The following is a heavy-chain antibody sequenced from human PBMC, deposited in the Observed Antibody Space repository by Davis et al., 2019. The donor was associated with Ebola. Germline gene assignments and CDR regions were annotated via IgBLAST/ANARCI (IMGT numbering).Heavy chain of an antibody. V-gene: IGHV4-59*01. CDR3: ARGIRDGAGDWFDP. D-gene: IGHD2/OR15-2a*01. Sequence: SETLSLTCSVSGGSTSSYYLTWIRQPPGKGLEWIGDVYDSETTNYNPSLNSRVTMSVDTTNNQFFLQPGSVAAADTAVYYCARGIRDGAGDWFDPWGQGTLVTVSS. CDR1: GGSTSSYY. CDR2: VYDSETT. J-gene: IGHJ5*02.